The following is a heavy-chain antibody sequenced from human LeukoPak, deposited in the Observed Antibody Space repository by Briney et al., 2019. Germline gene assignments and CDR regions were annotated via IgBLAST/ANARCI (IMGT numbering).Heavy chain of an antibody. Sequence: GGSLRLSCDASGFTVSGNYMSWVRQAPGKGLEWVSAISGSGGSTYYADSVKGRFTISRDNSKNTLYLQMNSLRAEDTAVYYCAKDNVEMATIVDFDYWGQGTLVTVSS. CDR3: AKDNVEMATIVDFDY. CDR2: ISGSGGST. V-gene: IGHV3-23*01. J-gene: IGHJ4*02. CDR1: GFTVSGNY. D-gene: IGHD1-26*01.